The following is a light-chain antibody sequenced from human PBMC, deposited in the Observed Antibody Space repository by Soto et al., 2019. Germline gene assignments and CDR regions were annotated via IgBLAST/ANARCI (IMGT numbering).Light chain of an antibody. J-gene: IGKJ1*01. V-gene: IGKV3-11*01. CDR1: ENVRTF. CDR3: QQHSHWPPWT. Sequence: EVVLTQSPATLSLSPGERATLSCRASENVRTFVDWYQQKPGQAPRLLIYGASNRATGIPARCSGSGSGTDFTPTISNLEPEDFAVYYCQQHSHWPPWTFGQGTRVEIQ. CDR2: GAS.